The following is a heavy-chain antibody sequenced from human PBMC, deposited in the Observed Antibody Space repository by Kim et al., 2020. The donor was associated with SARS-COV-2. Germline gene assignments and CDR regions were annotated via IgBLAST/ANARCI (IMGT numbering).Heavy chain of an antibody. V-gene: IGHV4-34*01. CDR1: GGSFSGYY. CDR2: INHSGST. Sequence: SETLSLTCAVYGGSFSGYYWSWIRQPPGKGLEWIGEINHSGSTNYNPSLKSRVTISVDTSKNQFSLKLSSVTAADTAVYYCARGVTMKDSHVYWGQGTLVTVSS. CDR3: ARGVTMKDSHVY. D-gene: IGHD3-22*01. J-gene: IGHJ4*02.